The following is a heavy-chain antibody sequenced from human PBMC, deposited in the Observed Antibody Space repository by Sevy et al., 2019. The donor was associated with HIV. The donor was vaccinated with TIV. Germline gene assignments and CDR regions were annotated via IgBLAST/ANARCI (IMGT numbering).Heavy chain of an antibody. V-gene: IGHV3-30-3*01. CDR1: GFIFSNYA. CDR2: ISYDGINK. Sequence: GGSLRFSCAASGFIFSNYAMHWVRQAPGKGLEWVAVISYDGINKYYADSVKGRFTISRDNSKNTRYVQMNSLRAEDTAVYYCARDSNSGYYYYYAMDVWGQGTTVTVSS. D-gene: IGHD1-26*01. CDR3: ARDSNSGYYYYYAMDV. J-gene: IGHJ6*02.